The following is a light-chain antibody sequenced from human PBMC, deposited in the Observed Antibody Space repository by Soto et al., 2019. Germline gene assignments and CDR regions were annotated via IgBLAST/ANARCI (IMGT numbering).Light chain of an antibody. CDR2: DES. J-gene: IGKJ5*01. CDR3: QKRSNWPIT. V-gene: IGKV3D-20*02. Sequence: VLTQSPGTLSLSPGDRATLSCRGSQSVSSSYLAWYQQKPGQAPRLLIYDESNRATGIPDRFSGSGSGTDFTLTISSLEPEDFAVFYCQKRSNWPITCGQGTRLEIK. CDR1: QSVSSSY.